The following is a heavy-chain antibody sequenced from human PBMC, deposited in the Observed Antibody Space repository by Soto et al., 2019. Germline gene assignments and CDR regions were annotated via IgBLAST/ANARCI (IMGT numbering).Heavy chain of an antibody. CDR2: IIDSDGST. CDR3: AKGRSYYYYYGVDV. CDR1: GFTFSSCA. Sequence: GGSLRLSCAASGFTFSSCAMGWVRQAPGKGLEWVSDIIDSDGSTYYADSVKGRFTISRDNSKSTLYLQMNSLRAEDTALYYCAKGRSYYYYYGVDVWGQGTTVTVSS. V-gene: IGHV3-23*01. J-gene: IGHJ6*02.